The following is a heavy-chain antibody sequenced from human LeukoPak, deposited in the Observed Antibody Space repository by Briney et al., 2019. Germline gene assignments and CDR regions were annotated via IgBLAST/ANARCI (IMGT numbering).Heavy chain of an antibody. V-gene: IGHV4-59*08. CDR2: IYYSGST. D-gene: IGHD3-16*01. Sequence: SETPSLTCTVSGGSISSYYWSWIRQPPGKGLEWMGNIYYSGSTNYNSSLKSRVTISVDTSKNQTSLKLRSVTAADTAVYYCARKGVSDLYYFDSWGQGTLVTVSS. J-gene: IGHJ4*02. CDR3: ARKGVSDLYYFDS. CDR1: GGSISSYY.